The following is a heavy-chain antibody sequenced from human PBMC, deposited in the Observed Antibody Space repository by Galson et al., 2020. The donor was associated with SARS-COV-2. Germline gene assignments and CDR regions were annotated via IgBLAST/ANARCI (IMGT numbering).Heavy chain of an antibody. CDR3: ARDGSSSSGLFDY. V-gene: IGHV3-53*01. D-gene: IGHD6-6*01. Sequence: GGSLRLSCAASGFTVSSNYMSWVRQAPGKGLEWVSVIYSGGSTYYADSVKGRFTISRDNSKNTLYLQMNSLRAEDTAVYYCARDGSSSSGLFDYWGQGTLVTVSS. J-gene: IGHJ4*02. CDR2: IYSGGST. CDR1: GFTVSSNY.